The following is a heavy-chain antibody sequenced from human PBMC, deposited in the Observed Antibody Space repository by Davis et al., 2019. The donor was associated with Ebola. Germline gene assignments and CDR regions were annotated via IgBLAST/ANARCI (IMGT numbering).Heavy chain of an antibody. CDR1: GFTFSSYA. V-gene: IGHV3-30-3*01. CDR3: ANLRYADF. CDR2: ISYDGSNK. J-gene: IGHJ4*02. Sequence: GESLKISCAASGFTFSSYAMHWVRQAPGKGLEWVAVISYDGSNKYYADSVKGRFTISRDNSKNTLYLQMNRLTAEDTAVYYCANLRYADFWGQGTLVAVSS. D-gene: IGHD3-9*01.